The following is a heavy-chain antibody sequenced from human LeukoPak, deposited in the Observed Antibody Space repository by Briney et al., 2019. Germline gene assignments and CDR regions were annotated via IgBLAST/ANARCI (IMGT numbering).Heavy chain of an antibody. CDR2: IYYSGST. J-gene: IGHJ3*02. D-gene: IGHD3-10*01. V-gene: IGHV4-39*07. CDR1: GGSISSGSYY. Sequence: PSQTLSLTCTVSGGSISSGSYYWGWIRQPAGKGLEWIGSIYYSGSTYYNPSLKSRVTISVDTSKNQFSLKLSSVTAADTAVYYCARASGLDLITMVRGRGAFDIWGQGTMVTVSS. CDR3: ARASGLDLITMVRGRGAFDI.